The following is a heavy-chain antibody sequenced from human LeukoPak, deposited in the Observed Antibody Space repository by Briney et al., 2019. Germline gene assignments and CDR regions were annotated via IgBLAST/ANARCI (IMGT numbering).Heavy chain of an antibody. Sequence: GASVKVSCKVSGYTLTELSMHWVRQAPGKGLECMGGIIPIFGTANYAQKFQGRVTITADESTGTAYMELSSLRSEDTAVYYCARDDRRYFDWLSPGDYWGQGTLVTVSS. J-gene: IGHJ4*02. D-gene: IGHD3-9*01. CDR3: ARDDRRYFDWLSPGDY. CDR1: GYTLTELS. CDR2: IIPIFGTA. V-gene: IGHV1-69*13.